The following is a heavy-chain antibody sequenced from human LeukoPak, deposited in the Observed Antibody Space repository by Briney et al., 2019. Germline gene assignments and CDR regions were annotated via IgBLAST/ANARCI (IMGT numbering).Heavy chain of an antibody. CDR2: IKSKTDGETT. V-gene: IGHV3-15*01. J-gene: IGHJ4*02. CDR1: GFTFTNAW. D-gene: IGHD3-10*01. CDR3: TTNLGTYYHGSQRLIPIDY. Sequence: GGSLRLSCVDSGFTFTNAWMSWVRQAPGKGLEWIGRIKSKTDGETTNYAEPVRGRFTISRDDSKSAVYLQVNSLKIEDTAVYYCTTNLGTYYHGSQRLIPIDYWGQGTLVTVSS.